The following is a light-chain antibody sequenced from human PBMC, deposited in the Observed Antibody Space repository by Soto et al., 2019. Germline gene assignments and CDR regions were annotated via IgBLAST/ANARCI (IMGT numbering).Light chain of an antibody. CDR1: ESVDIY. Sequence: ETVLTQSPATLSLSPGERATLSCRASESVDIYLAWYQQKPGQAPRLLIYDASNRATGIPARSSGSGSGTDFTLTISSLEPEDFAVYYCQQRRNWPPLTFGGGTRVEIK. J-gene: IGKJ4*01. CDR3: QQRRNWPPLT. CDR2: DAS. V-gene: IGKV3-11*01.